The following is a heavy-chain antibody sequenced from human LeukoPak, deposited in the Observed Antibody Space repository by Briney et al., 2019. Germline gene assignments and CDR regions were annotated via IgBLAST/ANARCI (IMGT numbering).Heavy chain of an antibody. CDR3: ARDRRYCSGGSCQPFDY. D-gene: IGHD2-15*01. J-gene: IGHJ4*02. CDR1: GYTFNGYY. V-gene: IGHV1-2*02. CDR2: INPNSGGT. Sequence: VASVKVSCKASGYTFNGYYMHWVRQAPGQGLEWMGWINPNSGGTNYAQKFQGRVTMTRDTSISTAYMELSRLRSGDTAVYYCARDRRYCSGGSCQPFDYWGQGTLVTVSS.